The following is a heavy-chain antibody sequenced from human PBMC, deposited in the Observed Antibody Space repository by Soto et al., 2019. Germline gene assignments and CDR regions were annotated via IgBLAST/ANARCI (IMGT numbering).Heavy chain of an antibody. Sequence: VGSLRLSCAASGLTFSRYWMSWVRQAPGKGLEWVANIKQDGSEKSFVDSVKGRFTISRDNAKNSLYLQMNSLRAEDTAVYYCATYSGSFQFWGQGILVTVSS. CDR1: GLTFSRYW. CDR3: ATYSGSFQF. D-gene: IGHD1-26*01. V-gene: IGHV3-7*03. CDR2: IKQDGSEK. J-gene: IGHJ1*01.